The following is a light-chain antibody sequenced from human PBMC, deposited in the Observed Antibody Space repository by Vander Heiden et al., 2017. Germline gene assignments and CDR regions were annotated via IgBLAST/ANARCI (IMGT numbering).Light chain of an antibody. CDR1: SRRSYY. V-gene: IGLV3-19*01. J-gene: IGLJ2*01. Sequence: SSELTQDPAVSVALGQTVRITCQRDSRRSYYASWYQQKPGQAPVLVIYGKNNRPSGIPDRFSGSSSGNTASLTITGAQAEDEADYYCNSRDSSSNHVVFGGGTKLTVL. CDR3: NSRDSSSNHVV. CDR2: GKN.